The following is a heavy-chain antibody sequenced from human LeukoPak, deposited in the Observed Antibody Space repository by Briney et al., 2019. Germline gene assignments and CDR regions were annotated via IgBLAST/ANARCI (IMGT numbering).Heavy chain of an antibody. V-gene: IGHV3-11*01. Sequence: GGTLRLSCAASGFTFNDYYMSWIRQAPGKGLEWLSYINIGGTNTHYADSVKGRFTISRNNAKKSLYLEMNNLRAEDTAVYYCATDGAGFDTWGQGVLVTVSS. CDR2: INIGGTNT. CDR1: GFTFNDYY. J-gene: IGHJ5*02. CDR3: ATDGAGFDT.